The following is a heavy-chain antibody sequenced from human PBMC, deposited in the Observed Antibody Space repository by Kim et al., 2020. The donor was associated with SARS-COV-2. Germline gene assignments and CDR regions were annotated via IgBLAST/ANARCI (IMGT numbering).Heavy chain of an antibody. V-gene: IGHV3-23*01. J-gene: IGHJ6*02. CDR1: GFTFSSYA. Sequence: GGSLRLSCAASGFTFSSYAMSWVRQAPGKGLEWVSAISGSGGSTYYADSVKGRFTISRDNSKNTLYLQMNSLRAEDTAVYYCAKRHDSSGYYLGGLDYGMDVWGQGTTVTVSS. CDR3: AKRHDSSGYYLGGLDYGMDV. D-gene: IGHD3-22*01. CDR2: ISGSGGST.